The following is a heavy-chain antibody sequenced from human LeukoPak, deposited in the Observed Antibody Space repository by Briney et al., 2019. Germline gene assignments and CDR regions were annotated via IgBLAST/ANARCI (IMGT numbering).Heavy chain of an antibody. Sequence: ASVKVSCMVSGYSLTAICMHWVRQAPGKGLEWMGGFDPEENKRIYAQKFKGRVTMTEDTSTDTAYMEVSSLTFEYTAVYYCAKGPPGTDNDWYFDLWGRGTLVTVSS. V-gene: IGHV1-24*01. CDR3: AKGPPGTDNDWYFDL. CDR1: GYSLTAIC. J-gene: IGHJ2*01. CDR2: FDPEENKR. D-gene: IGHD1-1*01.